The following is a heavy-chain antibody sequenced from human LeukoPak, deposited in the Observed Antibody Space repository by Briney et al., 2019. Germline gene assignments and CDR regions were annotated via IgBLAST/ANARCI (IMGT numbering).Heavy chain of an antibody. CDR1: GGSPRTYN. D-gene: IGHD3-16*01. J-gene: IGHJ6*02. CDR3: ARGGYYGMDV. CDR2: ICYSGST. V-gene: IGHV4-59*08. Sequence: TPSLSPTLSGGSPRTYNRSSIPEPPREGVEWIDYICYSGSTTYNTCLKSRVTILEDTSKIQFSLKLTSVTAADSAVYFCARGGYYGMDVWGQATTVTVSS.